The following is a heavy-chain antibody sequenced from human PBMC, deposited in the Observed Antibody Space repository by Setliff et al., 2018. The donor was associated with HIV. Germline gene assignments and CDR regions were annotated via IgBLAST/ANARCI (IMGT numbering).Heavy chain of an antibody. J-gene: IGHJ4*02. Sequence: GGSLRLSCAASGFTFSGSAMHWVRQASGKGLEWVGRIRTKANNYATAYAASVKGRFTISRDDSKNTAYLQMNSLKTEDTAVYYCTTDQVTYYYGSESFGTFWGQGTLVTVSS. CDR3: TTDQVTYYYGSESFGTF. CDR1: GFTFSGSA. D-gene: IGHD3-10*01. V-gene: IGHV3-73*01. CDR2: IRTKANNYAT.